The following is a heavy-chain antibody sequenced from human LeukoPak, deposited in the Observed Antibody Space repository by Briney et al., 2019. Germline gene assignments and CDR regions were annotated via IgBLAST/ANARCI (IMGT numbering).Heavy chain of an antibody. CDR2: ISSSSSTI. V-gene: IGHV3-48*01. Sequence: GGSLRLSCAASGFTFSSYIMNWVRQAPGKGLEWVSYISSSSSTIYYADSVKGRFTISRDNAKNSLYLQMNSLRAEDTAVYYCARDRALGYCSSTSCYGGDWFDPWGQGTLVTVSS. D-gene: IGHD2-2*01. CDR3: ARDRALGYCSSTSCYGGDWFDP. CDR1: GFTFSSYI. J-gene: IGHJ5*02.